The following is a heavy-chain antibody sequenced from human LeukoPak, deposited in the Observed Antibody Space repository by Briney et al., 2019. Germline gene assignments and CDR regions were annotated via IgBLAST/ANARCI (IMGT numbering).Heavy chain of an antibody. Sequence: ASVKGSCKVSGYTLTELSMHWVRQAPGKGLEWMGGFDPEDGETIYAQKFQGRVTMTEDTSTDTAYMELSSLRSEDTAVYYCATHYCSGGSCHGSISTFDYWGQGTLVTVSS. CDR2: FDPEDGET. CDR1: GYTLTELS. V-gene: IGHV1-24*01. J-gene: IGHJ4*02. D-gene: IGHD2-15*01. CDR3: ATHYCSGGSCHGSISTFDY.